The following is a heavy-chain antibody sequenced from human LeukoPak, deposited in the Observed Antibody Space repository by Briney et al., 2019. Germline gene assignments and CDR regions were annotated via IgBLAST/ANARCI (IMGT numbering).Heavy chain of an antibody. CDR1: GGSISSSSYY. CDR2: IYYSGST. CDR3: ARGRTLDY. D-gene: IGHD1-14*01. V-gene: IGHV4-39*01. J-gene: IGHJ4*02. Sequence: SETLSLTCTVSGGSISSSSYYWGWIRQPPGKGLEWIGSIYYSGSTYYNPSLKSRVTISVDTSKNQFSLKLSSVTAADTAVYYCARGRTLDYWGQGTLVTVSS.